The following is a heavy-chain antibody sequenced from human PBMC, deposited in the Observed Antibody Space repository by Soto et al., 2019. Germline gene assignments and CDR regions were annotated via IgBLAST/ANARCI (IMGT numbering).Heavy chain of an antibody. V-gene: IGHV3-48*02. CDR2: ISSSSSTI. J-gene: IGHJ6*02. CDR1: GFTFSSYS. CDR3: ARDRDVWFGELLFIHYGMDV. D-gene: IGHD3-10*01. Sequence: GESLKISCAASGFTFSSYSMNWVRQAPGKGLEWVSYISSSSSTIYYADSVKGRFTISRDNAKNSLYLQMNSLRDEDTAVYYCARDRDVWFGELLFIHYGMDVWGQGTTVTVSS.